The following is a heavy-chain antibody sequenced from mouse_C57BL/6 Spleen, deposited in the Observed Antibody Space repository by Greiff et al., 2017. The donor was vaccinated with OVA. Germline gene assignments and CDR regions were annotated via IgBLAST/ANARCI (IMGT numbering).Heavy chain of an antibody. D-gene: IGHD4-1*02. CDR1: GFTFSDYG. Sequence: EVKVVESGGGLVKPGGSLKLSCAASGFTFSDYGMHWVRQAPEKGLEWVAYISSGSSTIYYADTVKGRFTISRDNAKNTLFLQMTSLRSEDTAMYYCARPNWALYFDVWGTGTTVTVSS. CDR2: ISSGSSTI. CDR3: ARPNWALYFDV. V-gene: IGHV5-17*01. J-gene: IGHJ1*03.